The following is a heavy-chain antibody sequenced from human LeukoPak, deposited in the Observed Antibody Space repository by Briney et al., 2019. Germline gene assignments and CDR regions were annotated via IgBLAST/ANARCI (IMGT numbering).Heavy chain of an antibody. Sequence: SETLSLTCTVSGGSISSYYWSWIRQPPGKGLEWIGYIYYSGSTNYNPSLKSRVTISVDTSKNQFSLKLSSVTAADTAVYYCARVSGSWYSAFDIWGQGTMVTVSS. CDR3: ARVSGSWYSAFDI. J-gene: IGHJ3*02. CDR1: GGSISSYY. D-gene: IGHD6-13*01. V-gene: IGHV4-59*01. CDR2: IYYSGST.